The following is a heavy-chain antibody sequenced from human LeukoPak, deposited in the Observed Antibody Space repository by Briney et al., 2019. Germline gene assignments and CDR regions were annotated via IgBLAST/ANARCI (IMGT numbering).Heavy chain of an antibody. V-gene: IGHV1-18*04. J-gene: IGHJ5*02. D-gene: IGHD4-17*01. CDR2: ISAYNGNT. CDR3: ASHYGDYEDWDFWFDP. Sequence: ASVKVSCKASGYTFTSYGISWVRQAPGQGLEWMGWISAYNGNTNYAQKLQGRVTMTTGTSTSTAYMELRSLRSDDTAVYYCASHYGDYEDWDFWFDPWGQGTLVTVSS. CDR1: GYTFTSYG.